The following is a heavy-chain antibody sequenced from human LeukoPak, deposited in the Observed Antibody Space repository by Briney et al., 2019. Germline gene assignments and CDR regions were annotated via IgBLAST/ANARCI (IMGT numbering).Heavy chain of an antibody. Sequence: ETLSLTCTVSGGSISSSSYYWGWIRQPPGKGLEWIGSIYYSGSTYYNPSLKSRVTISVDTSKNQFSLKLSSVTAADTAVYYCATDGADTAMATDYWGQGTLVTVSS. CDR2: IYYSGST. D-gene: IGHD5-18*01. CDR3: ATDGADTAMATDY. V-gene: IGHV4-39*02. J-gene: IGHJ4*02. CDR1: GGSISSSSYY.